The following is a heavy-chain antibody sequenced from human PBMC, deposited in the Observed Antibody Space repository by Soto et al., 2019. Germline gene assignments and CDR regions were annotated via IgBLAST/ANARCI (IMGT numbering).Heavy chain of an antibody. CDR3: ASSGYSYGTMGDY. CDR2: IYYSGTT. Sequence: PSETLSLTCTVSGGSISTGNYYWSWVRQHPGKGLEWIGYIYYSGTTYYNPSLKSRVTISVDTSKNQFSLKLSSVTAADTAVYYCASSGYSYGTMGDYWGQGTLVTVSS. CDR1: GGSISTGNYY. J-gene: IGHJ4*02. V-gene: IGHV4-31*03. D-gene: IGHD5-18*01.